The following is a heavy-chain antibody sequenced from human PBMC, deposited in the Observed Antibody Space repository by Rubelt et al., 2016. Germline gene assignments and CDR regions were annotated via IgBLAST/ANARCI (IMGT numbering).Heavy chain of an antibody. J-gene: IGHJ5*02. D-gene: IGHD3-10*01. Sequence: QLQLQESGPGLVKPSETLSLTCTVSGGSISSSSYYWGWIRQPPGKGREWSGSIYDSGSTYYNPSLKAGVSSSVDASKNQICLKLRSVTAADTAVYYGARGLRRYYGSGSYFDPWGQGTLVTVSS. CDR1: GGSISSSSYY. CDR3: ARGLRRYYGSGSYFDP. V-gene: IGHV4-39*01. CDR2: IYDSGST.